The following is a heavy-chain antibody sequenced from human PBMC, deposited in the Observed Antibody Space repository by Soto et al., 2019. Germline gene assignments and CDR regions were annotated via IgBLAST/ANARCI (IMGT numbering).Heavy chain of an antibody. Sequence: QVQLVESGGGVVQPGRSLRLSCAASGFTFSSYAMHWVRQAPGKGLEWVAVISYDGSNKYYADSVKGRFTISRDNSKNTLYLQMNSLRAEDTAVYYCAREPSFYCSSTSCYAHPYYYYGMDVWGQGTTVTVSS. CDR2: ISYDGSNK. J-gene: IGHJ6*02. CDR1: GFTFSSYA. D-gene: IGHD2-2*01. V-gene: IGHV3-30-3*01. CDR3: AREPSFYCSSTSCYAHPYYYYGMDV.